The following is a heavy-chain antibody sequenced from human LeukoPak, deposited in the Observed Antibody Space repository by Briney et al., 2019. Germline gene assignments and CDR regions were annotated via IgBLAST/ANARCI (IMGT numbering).Heavy chain of an antibody. Sequence: GGSLRLSCAASGFTFSSYSMNWVRQAPGKGLEWVSYNSSSSSTIYYADSVKGRFTISRDNAKNSLYLQMNSLRAEDTAVYYCARHSGDIVVVPAATHFDYWGQGTLVTVSS. J-gene: IGHJ4*02. CDR3: ARHSGDIVVVPAATHFDY. CDR2: NSSSSSTI. D-gene: IGHD2-2*01. CDR1: GFTFSSYS. V-gene: IGHV3-48*01.